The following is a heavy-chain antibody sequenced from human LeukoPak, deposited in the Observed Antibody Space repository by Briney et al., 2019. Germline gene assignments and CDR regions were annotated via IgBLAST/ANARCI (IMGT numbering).Heavy chain of an antibody. D-gene: IGHD2-15*01. V-gene: IGHV3-30*02. CDR1: GFTFSSYG. J-gene: IGHJ6*02. CDR2: IRYDGSNK. Sequence: GGSLRLSCAASGFTFSSYGMHWVRQAPGKGLEWAAFIRYDGSNKYYADSVKGRFTISRDNSKNTLYLQMNSLRAEDTAVYYCAKDLEYCSGGSCYSVGYYYYYGMDVWGQGTTVTVSS. CDR3: AKDLEYCSGGSCYSVGYYYYYGMDV.